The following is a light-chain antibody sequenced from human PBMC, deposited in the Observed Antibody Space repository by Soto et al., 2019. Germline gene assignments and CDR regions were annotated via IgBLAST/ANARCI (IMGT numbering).Light chain of an antibody. Sequence: QSVLTQPPSASGTPGQRVTISCSGSSSNIGSNYVYWYQQLPGTAPKLLIYRNNQRPSGVPDRFSGSKPGTSASLAISGLRSEDEADYYCAAWDDSLSGPVFGGGTKVTVL. CDR3: AAWDDSLSGPV. CDR2: RNN. J-gene: IGLJ2*01. CDR1: SSNIGSNY. V-gene: IGLV1-47*01.